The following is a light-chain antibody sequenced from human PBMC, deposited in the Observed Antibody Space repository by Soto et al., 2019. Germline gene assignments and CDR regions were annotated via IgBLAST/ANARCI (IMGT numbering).Light chain of an antibody. Sequence: QSVLTQPASVSGSPGQSITISCTGTISDVGNYNLVSWYQQHPGKVPKLMIYEGNKRPSGVSNRFSGSKSGNTASLTISGLQAEDEADYYCCSYAGSSTFVFGGGTKLTVL. V-gene: IGLV2-23*03. J-gene: IGLJ2*01. CDR2: EGN. CDR3: CSYAGSSTFV. CDR1: ISDVGNYNL.